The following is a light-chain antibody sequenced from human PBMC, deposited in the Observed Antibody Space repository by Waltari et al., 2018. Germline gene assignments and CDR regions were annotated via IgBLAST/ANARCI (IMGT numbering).Light chain of an antibody. J-gene: IGLJ1*01. CDR3: QSYDSSEHYV. V-gene: IGLV6-57*04. CDR1: SASIASNP. Sequence: NFMLTQPHPVSESPWKTVTISCTRNSASIASNPVRSYQQRPGSAPTTVIYEDNQRPSGVPDRFSGSIDSSSNSASLTISRMKTEDEDDYYCQSYDSSEHYVFGSGTKVTVL. CDR2: EDN.